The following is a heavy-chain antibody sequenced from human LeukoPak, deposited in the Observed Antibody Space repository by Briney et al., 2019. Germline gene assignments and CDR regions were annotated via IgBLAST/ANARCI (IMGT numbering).Heavy chain of an antibody. V-gene: IGHV3-23*01. D-gene: IGHD3-16*02. J-gene: IGHJ4*02. CDR3: AKSLYGGCDY. CDR1: GFSFSTYA. CDR2: VNGNGGST. Sequence: GGSLRLSCAASGFSFSTYAMSWVRQAPGKGLEWVSGVNGNGGSTSYADSVKGRFTISRDNSKNTVYLQMNSLRVEDTAVYYCAKSLYGGCDYWGQGTVVTVSS.